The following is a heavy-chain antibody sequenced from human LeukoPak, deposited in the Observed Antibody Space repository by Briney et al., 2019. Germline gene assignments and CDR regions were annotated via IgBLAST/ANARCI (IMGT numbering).Heavy chain of an antibody. CDR1: GFTFSSYE. Sequence: GGSLRLSCAASGFTFSSYEMNWVRQAPGRGLEWVAYISTSGSTEYYADSVKGRFTISRDNAKNSLYLQMNSLRAEDTAVYYCGRYGLGYYYMDVWGKGTTVTVSS. J-gene: IGHJ6*03. CDR2: ISTSGSTE. V-gene: IGHV3-48*03. CDR3: GRYGLGYYYMDV. D-gene: IGHD6-19*01.